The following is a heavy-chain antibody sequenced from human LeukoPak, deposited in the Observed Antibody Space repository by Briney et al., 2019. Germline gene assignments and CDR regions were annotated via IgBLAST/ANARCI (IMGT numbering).Heavy chain of an antibody. CDR3: VRAPSSSSRPFDY. J-gene: IGHJ4*02. V-gene: IGHV4-4*07. D-gene: IGHD6-6*01. Sequence: SETLSLTCTVSGGSISSYYWSWIRQPAGKGLEWIGRIYTSGNTNYNPCLKSRLNMSVDTSKNWFSLKLSSVTAADTALYYCVRAPSSSSRPFDYWGQGTLVTVSS. CDR1: GGSISSYY. CDR2: IYTSGNT.